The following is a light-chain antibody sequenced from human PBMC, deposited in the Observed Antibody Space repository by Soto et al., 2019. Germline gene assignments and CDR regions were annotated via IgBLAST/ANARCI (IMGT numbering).Light chain of an antibody. J-gene: IGKJ2*01. V-gene: IGKV3-15*01. CDR3: QQYNDWPPYT. CDR1: QSVNSN. Sequence: EIVLTQSPATLSVSPGETATLSCRASQSVNSNLAWYQQRPGQAPSLLIYGASTRATDIPARFSGSGSGTEFTLTITGLQSEDFAVYYCQQYNDWPPYTFGQGTRLEIK. CDR2: GAS.